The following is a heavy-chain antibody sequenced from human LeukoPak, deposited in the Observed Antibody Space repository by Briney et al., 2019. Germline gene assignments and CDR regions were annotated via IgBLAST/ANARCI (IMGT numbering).Heavy chain of an antibody. V-gene: IGHV3-23*01. CDR1: GFTFSSYG. D-gene: IGHD1-1*01. J-gene: IGHJ4*02. Sequence: PGGSLRLSCAASGFTFSSYGMSWVRQAPGKGLEWVSAISGSGGSTYYADSVKGRITISRDNSKNTLFLQMNSLRAEDTAVYYCLRDLLYNKGWTGCWGQGTLVTVSS. CDR2: ISGSGGST. CDR3: LRDLLYNKGWTGC.